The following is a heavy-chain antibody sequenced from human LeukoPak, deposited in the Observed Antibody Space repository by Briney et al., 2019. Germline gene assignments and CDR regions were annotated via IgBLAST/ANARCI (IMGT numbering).Heavy chain of an antibody. J-gene: IGHJ4*02. CDR3: ARDLSGSSDH. V-gene: IGHV3-74*01. CDR2: LNTDGSTT. CDR1: GLSFSSYW. D-gene: IGHD3-10*01. Sequence: GGSLRLSCAASGLSFSSYWMHWVRHTPGTGLLWVSRLNTDGSTTIYAGSVKGRFTISRDNTKNTLYLQMNSLRAEDTAVYYCARDLSGSSDHWGQGTLVTVSS.